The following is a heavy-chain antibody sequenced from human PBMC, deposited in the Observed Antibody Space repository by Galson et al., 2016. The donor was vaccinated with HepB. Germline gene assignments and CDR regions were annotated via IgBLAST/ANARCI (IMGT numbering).Heavy chain of an antibody. CDR1: NGSLSGYY. J-gene: IGHJ6*02. CDR3: ARRGIDYYHSMDV. Sequence: SATLSLTCDVYNGSLSGYYWSWIRQSPGRGLEWIGEISHSRFTMYNPSLKSRVTISIDTSTNEFSLKVNSLTAADTAVYYCARRGIDYYHSMDVWGPGTPVSFSS. V-gene: IGHV4-34*01. CDR2: ISHSRFT.